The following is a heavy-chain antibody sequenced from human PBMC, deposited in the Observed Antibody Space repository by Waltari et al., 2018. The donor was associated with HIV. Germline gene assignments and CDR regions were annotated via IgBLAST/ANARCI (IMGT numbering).Heavy chain of an antibody. CDR2: ISYDGSDK. CDR1: GFTFNHYI. V-gene: IGHV3-30*04. Sequence: VQLVESGGGVVQPGRSLRLSFTGSGFTFNHYILHWVRQAPGKGVEWIALISYDGSDKDYADSLRGRFTISRDNSKNTLFLQMDSLRIEDTALYYCAREAVTTNYYFDNWGQGTLVTVSS. D-gene: IGHD1-1*01. J-gene: IGHJ4*02. CDR3: AREAVTTNYYFDN.